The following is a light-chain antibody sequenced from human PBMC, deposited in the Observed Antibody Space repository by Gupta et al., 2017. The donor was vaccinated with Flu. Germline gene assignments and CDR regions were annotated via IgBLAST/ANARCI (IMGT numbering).Light chain of an antibody. J-gene: IGLJ1*01. V-gene: IGLV1-40*01. CDR1: SSNIGADYD. CDR3: KSYDSRLRGSV. Sequence: QSVLTQPPSVSGAPGQTVTISCTGSSSNIGADYDVHWYQQLPGTVTKLRMYVNNNRPQGVEDRFSCSKSGTYESPDITGLKAEDEAEDAGKSYDSRLRGSVFGTGTKVTVL. CDR2: VNN.